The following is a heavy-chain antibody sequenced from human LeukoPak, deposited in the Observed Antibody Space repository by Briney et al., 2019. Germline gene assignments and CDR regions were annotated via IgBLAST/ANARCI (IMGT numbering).Heavy chain of an antibody. J-gene: IGHJ2*01. CDR2: ISSSSSYI. Sequence: GGSLRLSCAASGFTFSSYSMNWVRQAPGKGLEWVSSISSSSSYIYYADSVKGRFTISRDNTKNSLYLQMNSLRAEDTAVYYCARDPGSSWSQYWYFDLWGRGTLVTVSS. V-gene: IGHV3-21*01. CDR1: GFTFSSYS. CDR3: ARDPGSSWSQYWYFDL. D-gene: IGHD6-13*01.